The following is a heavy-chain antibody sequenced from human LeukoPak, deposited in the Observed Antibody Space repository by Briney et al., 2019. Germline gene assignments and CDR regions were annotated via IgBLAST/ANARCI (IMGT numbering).Heavy chain of an antibody. J-gene: IGHJ4*02. CDR1: GFTFSSYW. CDR3: AKDGAYDWNDKSDY. D-gene: IGHD1-20*01. V-gene: IGHV3-7*01. CDR2: IKRDGKEK. Sequence: GGSLRLSCVASGFTFSSYWMSWVRQAPGKGLEWVANIKRDGKEKHYVDSVKGRFTISRDNARNSLYLQMSSLRAEDTAVYCCAKDGAYDWNDKSDYWGQGTLVTVSS.